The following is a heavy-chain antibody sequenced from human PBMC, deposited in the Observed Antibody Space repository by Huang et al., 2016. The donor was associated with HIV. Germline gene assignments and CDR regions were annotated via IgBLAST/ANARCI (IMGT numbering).Heavy chain of an antibody. CDR2: IYYSGST. J-gene: IGHJ5*02. V-gene: IGHV4-59*01. CDR1: GGSMSSYY. D-gene: IGHD6-6*01. CDR3: ASASIAARRWFDP. Sequence: QVQLQESGPGLVKPSETLSLTCNVCGGSMSSYYWSWIRQPPGKGLEWIGYIYYSGSTNYNPSLKSRVTISVDTAKNQFSLRQSSVTAADTAVYYCASASIAARRWFDPWGQGSLVTVSS.